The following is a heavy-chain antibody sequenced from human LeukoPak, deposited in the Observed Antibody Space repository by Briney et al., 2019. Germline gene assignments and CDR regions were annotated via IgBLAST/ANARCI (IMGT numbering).Heavy chain of an antibody. V-gene: IGHV3-43*01. J-gene: IGHJ4*02. D-gene: IGHD3-16*01. CDR3: ATERSRYFHY. CDR1: GFTFDGYN. CDR2: ITWDGGYT. Sequence: PGGSLRLSCAASGFTFDGYNMHWVRQVPEKGLEWVSLITWDGGYTYYADSVKGRFTISRDNSKKSLFLQMNSLRTEDTALYYCATERSRYFHYWGQGTFVTVST.